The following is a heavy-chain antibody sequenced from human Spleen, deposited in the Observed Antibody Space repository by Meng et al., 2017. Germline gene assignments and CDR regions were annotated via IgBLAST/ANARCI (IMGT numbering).Heavy chain of an antibody. D-gene: IGHD3-22*01. CDR2: INHSGST. CDR1: GGSFSGYY. V-gene: IGHV4-34*01. CDR3: ARRTTMIVVVRVFDY. Sequence: GSLRLSCAVYGGSFSGYYWSWIRQPPGKGLEWIGEINHSGSTNYNPSLKSRVTISVDTSKNQFSLKLSSVTAADTAVYYCARRTTMIVVVRVFDYGGQGTLVTVSS. J-gene: IGHJ4*02.